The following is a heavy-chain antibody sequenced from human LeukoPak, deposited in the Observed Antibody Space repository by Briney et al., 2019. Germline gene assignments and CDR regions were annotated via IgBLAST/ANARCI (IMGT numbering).Heavy chain of an antibody. Sequence: GGSLRLSCAASGFTVSSNYMSWVRQAPGKGLEWVSVIYSGGSTYYADSVKGRFTISRDNSKNTLYLQMNSLRAEDTALYYCAKDDSGGYFPDFWGQGTLVTVSS. CDR3: AKDDSGGYFPDF. CDR2: IYSGGST. CDR1: GFTVSSNY. V-gene: IGHV3-53*01. D-gene: IGHD3-22*01. J-gene: IGHJ4*02.